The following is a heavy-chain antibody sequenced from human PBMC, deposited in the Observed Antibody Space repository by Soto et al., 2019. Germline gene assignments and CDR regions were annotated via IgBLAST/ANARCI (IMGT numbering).Heavy chain of an antibody. V-gene: IGHV2-5*02. CDR2: IYWDDDK. Sequence: QITLKESGPTLVKPTQTLTLTCTFSGFSLSTTRVGVGWIRQPPGKALAWLALIYWDDDKRFSPFLKSRLTIAKDTSKNQVVRTMTNMDPIDTATYFCAHTLVAGIGYYFHYWGQGTLVTVSS. J-gene: IGHJ4*02. CDR3: AHTLVAGIGYYFHY. CDR1: GFSLSTTRVG. D-gene: IGHD6-19*01.